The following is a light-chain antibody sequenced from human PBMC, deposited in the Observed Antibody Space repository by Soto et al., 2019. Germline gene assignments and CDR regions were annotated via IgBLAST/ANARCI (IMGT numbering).Light chain of an antibody. CDR3: ATWDERLRGVV. Sequence: QSVLTQPPSASGTPGQSVTISCSGGGSNIGSNIVSWYQRLPGTAPKFLIYSTNQRPPGVPDRFSASKSDTSVSLAISGLQSEDEGEYYCATWDERLRGVVFGGGTKVTVL. CDR2: STN. CDR1: GSNIGSNI. J-gene: IGLJ2*01. V-gene: IGLV1-44*01.